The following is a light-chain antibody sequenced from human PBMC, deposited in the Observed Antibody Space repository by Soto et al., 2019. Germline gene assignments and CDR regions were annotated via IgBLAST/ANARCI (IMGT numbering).Light chain of an antibody. J-gene: IGKJ4*01. Sequence: EIVLTQSPSPLPVSAGARATLSCRASQSVSTSLAWYQQKSGQAPRLLIYEASNRATGIPARFSGSGSGTDFTVSISSLEPEGFEVDYGQQHNTRPFTCGGATKVEIK. CDR1: QSVSTS. V-gene: IGKV3-11*01. CDR2: EAS. CDR3: QQHNTRPFT.